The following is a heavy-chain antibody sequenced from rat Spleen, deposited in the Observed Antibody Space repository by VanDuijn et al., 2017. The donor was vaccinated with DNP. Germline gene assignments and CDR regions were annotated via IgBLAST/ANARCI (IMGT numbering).Heavy chain of an antibody. Sequence: EVKLVESGGGLVQPGRSLKLSCAASGFNFNDYWMGWVRQAPGKGLEWIGEINKDSSTIKYAPSLKDKFTISRDNAQNTLYLQMSKLGSEDTALYYCAKGPNYGGHSDYFDNWGQGVMVTVSS. J-gene: IGHJ2*01. D-gene: IGHD1-11*01. V-gene: IGHV4-2*01. CDR3: AKGPNYGGHSDYFDN. CDR2: INKDSSTI. CDR1: GFNFNDYW.